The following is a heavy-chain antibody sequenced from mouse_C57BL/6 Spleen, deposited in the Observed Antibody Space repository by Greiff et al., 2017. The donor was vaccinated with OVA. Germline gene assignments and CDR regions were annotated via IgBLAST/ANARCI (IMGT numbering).Heavy chain of an antibody. V-gene: IGHV14-3*01. CDR2: IDPANGNT. D-gene: IGHD1-1*01. CDR3: ARSGDYGSSPGY. Sequence: VKLKESVAELVRPGASVKLSCTASGFNIKNTYMHWVKQRPEPGLEWIGRIDPANGNTKYAPKFQGKATITADTSSNTAYLQLSSLTSEDTAIYYCARSGDYGSSPGYWGQGTTLTVSS. J-gene: IGHJ2*01. CDR1: GFNIKNTY.